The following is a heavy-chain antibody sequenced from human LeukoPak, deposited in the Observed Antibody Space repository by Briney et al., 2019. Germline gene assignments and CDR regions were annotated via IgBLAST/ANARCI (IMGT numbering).Heavy chain of an antibody. V-gene: IGHV4-38-2*02. CDR1: GYSISSGFH. D-gene: IGHD1-1*01. CDR2: IHHSWNT. CDR3: ARINWTPDY. J-gene: IGHJ4*02. Sequence: SETLSLTCIASGYSISSGFHWGWIRQPPGKGLEWVGNIHHSWNTYYNPSLKSRVTISLDTSKNQFSLKLTSVTATDTAVYFCARINWTPDYWGQGTLVTVSS.